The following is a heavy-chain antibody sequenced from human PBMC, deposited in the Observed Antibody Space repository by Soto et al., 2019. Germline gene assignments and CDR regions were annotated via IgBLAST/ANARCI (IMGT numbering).Heavy chain of an antibody. V-gene: IGHV1-3*01. CDR3: ARDQRSIAAAGTAGFDY. CDR2: INAGNGNT. CDR1: GYTFTSYA. Sequence: GASVKVSCKASGYTFTSYAMHWVRQAPGQRLEWMGWINAGNGNTKYSQKFQGRVTITRDTSASTAYMELSSPRSEDTAVYYCARDQRSIAAAGTAGFDYWGQGTLVTVSS. J-gene: IGHJ4*02. D-gene: IGHD6-13*01.